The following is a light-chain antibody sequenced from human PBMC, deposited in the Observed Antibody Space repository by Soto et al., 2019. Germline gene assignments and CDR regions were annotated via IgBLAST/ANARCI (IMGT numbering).Light chain of an antibody. J-gene: IGLJ1*01. CDR2: EGR. CDR1: SSDVGSYNL. Sequence: QSVLTQPASVSGSPGQSITISCTGTSSDVGSYNLVSWYQQHAGKAPKLMIYEGRKRPSGVSNRFSGSKSGNTASLTISGLQAQDEADYYCCSYAGSSTYVFGTGTKLTVL. CDR3: CSYAGSSTYV. V-gene: IGLV2-23*01.